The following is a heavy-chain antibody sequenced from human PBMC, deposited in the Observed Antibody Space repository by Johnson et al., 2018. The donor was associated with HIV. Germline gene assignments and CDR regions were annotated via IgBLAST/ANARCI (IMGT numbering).Heavy chain of an antibody. Sequence: QVQLVESGGGVVQPGGSLRLSCAASGFTFSRYGMHWVRQAPGKGLEWVSVIYSGGSTYYADAVKGRFTISRANSKNTLYLQMNSLRAEDTAVYYCAKDHRITIFGVVIGDDAFDIWGQGTMVTVSS. CDR2: IYSGGST. V-gene: IGHV3-NL1*01. J-gene: IGHJ3*02. CDR3: AKDHRITIFGVVIGDDAFDI. CDR1: GFTFSRYG. D-gene: IGHD3-3*01.